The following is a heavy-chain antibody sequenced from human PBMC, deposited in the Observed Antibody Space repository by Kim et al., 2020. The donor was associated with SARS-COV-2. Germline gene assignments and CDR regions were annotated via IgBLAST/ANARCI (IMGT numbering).Heavy chain of an antibody. CDR1: GYNFNSYR. Sequence: GESLKISCKGSGYNFNSYRITWVRQMPEKGLEWMGRIDPSDSYTKYSPSFQGHVTISADKSISTAYLQWSSLKASDTAIYYCARARYSLYYGIDVWGQGTTVTVSS. CDR2: IDPSDSYT. D-gene: IGHD5-12*01. J-gene: IGHJ6*02. V-gene: IGHV5-10-1*01. CDR3: ARARYSLYYGIDV.